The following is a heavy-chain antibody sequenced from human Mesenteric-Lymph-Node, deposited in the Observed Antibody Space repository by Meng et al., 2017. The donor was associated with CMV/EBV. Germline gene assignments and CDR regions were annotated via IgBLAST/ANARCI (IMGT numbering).Heavy chain of an antibody. CDR1: GYTFTGYY. J-gene: IGHJ4*02. CDR3: ARDTRMGDGYNFVYYFDS. CDR2: INPNSGGT. Sequence: ASVKVSCKASGYTFTGYYMHWVRQAPGQGLEWMGWINPNSGGTDYAQKFQGRVTMNRDTSITTAYMELSRLTSDDTAVYYCARDTRMGDGYNFVYYFDSWGQGTLVTVSS. V-gene: IGHV1-2*02. D-gene: IGHD5-24*01.